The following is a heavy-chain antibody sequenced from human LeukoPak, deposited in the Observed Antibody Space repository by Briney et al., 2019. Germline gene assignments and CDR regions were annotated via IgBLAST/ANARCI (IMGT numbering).Heavy chain of an antibody. V-gene: IGHV2-5*01. CDR1: GFSLSTSGVG. J-gene: IGHJ4*02. D-gene: IGHD6-6*01. CDR3: ARRGSSLSFDF. Sequence: ASGPTLVNLTQTLTLTCTFSGFSLSTSGVGVGWIRQPPGKALEWLALIYWNDDKRYSPSLESRLTITKDTSKNQVVLTMTNMDPVDTATYYCARRGSSLSFDFWGQGTLVTVSS. CDR2: IYWNDDK.